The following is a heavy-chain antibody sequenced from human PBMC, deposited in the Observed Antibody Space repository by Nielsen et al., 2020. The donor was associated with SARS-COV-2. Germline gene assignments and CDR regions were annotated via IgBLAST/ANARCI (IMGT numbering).Heavy chain of an antibody. V-gene: IGHV4-30-4*01. CDR1: GGSISSGDYY. Sequence: SETLSLTCTVSGGSISSGDYYWSWIRQPPGKGLEWIGYIYYSGSTYYNPSLKSRVTISVDTSKNQFSLKLSSVTAADTAVYYCARHTFMYTAMKYYYYMDVWGKGTTVTVSS. J-gene: IGHJ6*03. CDR2: IYYSGST. CDR3: ARHTFMYTAMKYYYYMDV. D-gene: IGHD5-18*01.